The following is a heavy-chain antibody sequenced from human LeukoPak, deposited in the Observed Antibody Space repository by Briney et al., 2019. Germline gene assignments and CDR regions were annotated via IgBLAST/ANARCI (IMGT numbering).Heavy chain of an antibody. CDR1: GFTFDDYA. CDR2: ISWNSGSI. Sequence: PGRSLRLSCAASGFTFDDYAMHWVRQAPGKGLEWVSGISWNSGSIGYADSVKGRFTISRDNAKNSLYLQMNSLRAEDMALYYCAQDLRSGSGSYFSGFDYWGQGTLVTVSS. D-gene: IGHD3-10*01. V-gene: IGHV3-9*03. J-gene: IGHJ4*02. CDR3: AQDLRSGSGSYFSGFDY.